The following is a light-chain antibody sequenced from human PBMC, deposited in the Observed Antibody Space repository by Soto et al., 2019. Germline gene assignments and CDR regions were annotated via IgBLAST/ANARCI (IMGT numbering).Light chain of an antibody. CDR2: LGS. V-gene: IGKV2-28*01. Sequence: DLVMTQSPLSLPVTPGEPASISCRSSQSLLHSNGYNYLDWYLQKPGQSPQLLIYLGSNRASGVPDRFSGSGSGTDFTLKISRVEAEDVGVYYCMQALRTPTFGGGTQVEIK. J-gene: IGKJ4*01. CDR1: QSLLHSNGYNY. CDR3: MQALRTPT.